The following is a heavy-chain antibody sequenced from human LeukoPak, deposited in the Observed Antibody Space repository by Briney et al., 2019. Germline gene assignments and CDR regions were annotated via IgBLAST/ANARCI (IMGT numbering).Heavy chain of an antibody. J-gene: IGHJ6*02. CDR1: GYTFTSYG. V-gene: IGHV1-18*01. D-gene: IGHD2-2*01. Sequence: ASVKVSCKASGYTFTSYGISWVRQAPGQGLEWMGWISAYNGNTNYAQKLQGRVTMTTDTSTSTAYMELRSLRSDDTAVYYCERRPTSEDYYYYYGMDVWGQGTTVTVSS. CDR3: ERRPTSEDYYYYYGMDV. CDR2: ISAYNGNT.